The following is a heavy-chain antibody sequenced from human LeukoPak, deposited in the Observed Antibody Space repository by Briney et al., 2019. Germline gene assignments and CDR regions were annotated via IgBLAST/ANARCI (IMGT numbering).Heavy chain of an antibody. CDR2: LIPIFGTA. D-gene: IGHD5-18*01. V-gene: IGHV1-69*13. CDR3: ATQDTAMDMDV. Sequence: ASVKVSCKASGGTFSSYAISWVRQAPGQGLEWMGGLIPIFGTANYAQKFQGRVTITADESTSTAYMELSSLRSEDTAVYYCATQDTAMDMDVWGKGTTVTVSS. J-gene: IGHJ6*03. CDR1: GGTFSSYA.